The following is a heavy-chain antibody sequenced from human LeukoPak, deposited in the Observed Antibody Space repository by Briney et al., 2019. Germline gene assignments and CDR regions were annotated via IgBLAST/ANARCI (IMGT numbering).Heavy chain of an antibody. J-gene: IGHJ3*02. Sequence: ASVKVACKASGYTFTGYYMHWLRQAPGQGLEWMGWINPNSGGTNYAQKFQGRVTRTRDTSISTAYMELSRLRSDDTAVYFCASGREYCSGGRCYSSDDAFDIWGQGTMVTVSS. CDR3: ASGREYCSGGRCYSSDDAFDI. D-gene: IGHD2-15*01. CDR2: INPNSGGT. V-gene: IGHV1-2*02. CDR1: GYTFTGYY.